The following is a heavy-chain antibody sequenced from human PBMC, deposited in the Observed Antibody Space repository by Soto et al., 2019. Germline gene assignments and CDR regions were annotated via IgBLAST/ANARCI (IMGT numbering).Heavy chain of an antibody. CDR3: ARVSWREKYGMDV. J-gene: IGHJ6*02. Sequence: GGSLRLSCAASGFTFSDSYVSWIRQAPGKGLEWISYITFSGNTVYYADSLKGRFTISRDNAKNSLYLQMNRLRAEDTAVYYCARVSWREKYGMDVWGQGTTVTVSS. CDR2: ITFSGNTV. CDR1: GFTFSDSY. V-gene: IGHV3-11*01.